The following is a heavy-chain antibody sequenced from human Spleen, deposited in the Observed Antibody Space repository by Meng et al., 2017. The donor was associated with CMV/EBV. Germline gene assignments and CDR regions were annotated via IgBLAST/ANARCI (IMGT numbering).Heavy chain of an antibody. D-gene: IGHD2-8*02. J-gene: IGHJ5*02. CDR2: MHPDSGDT. Sequence: SYKASVYTFTSYGISWVRQAPGQGLEWMGWMHPDSGDTGYAHNFQGRVTMTRDTSINTAYMELSSLRSDDTAVYYCARSPSHTGWFDPWGQGTLVTVSS. CDR3: ARSPSHTGWFDP. V-gene: IGHV1-8*01. CDR1: VYTFTSYG.